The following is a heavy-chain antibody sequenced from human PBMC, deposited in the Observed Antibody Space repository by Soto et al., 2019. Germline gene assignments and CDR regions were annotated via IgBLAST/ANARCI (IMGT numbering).Heavy chain of an antibody. CDR2: ISSSSYYI. CDR1: GFIFDIYS. V-gene: IGHV3-21*01. J-gene: IGHJ6*02. D-gene: IGHD3-10*01. CDR3: ARDRGAATDIRYYYYGIDV. Sequence: EVQLVESGGGLVKPGGSLRLSCAASGFIFDIYSMTWVRQAPGKGLEWVSSISSSSYYIYYADSVKGRFTISRDNAENAWYRQMSSLRAADTAVYYCARDRGAATDIRYYYYGIDVWGQWTTVTVSS.